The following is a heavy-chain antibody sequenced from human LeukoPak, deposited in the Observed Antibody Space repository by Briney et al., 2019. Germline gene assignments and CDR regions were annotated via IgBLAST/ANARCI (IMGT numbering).Heavy chain of an antibody. V-gene: IGHV3-23*01. CDR3: AKETGDFWSGGYFDY. J-gene: IGHJ4*02. CDR2: ISGSGGST. CDR1: GFTFSSYA. D-gene: IGHD3-3*01. Sequence: GGSLRLSCAAPGFTFSSYAMSWVRQAPGKGLEWVSAISGSGGSTYYADSVKGRFTISRDNSKNTLYLQMNSLRAEDTAVYYCAKETGDFWSGGYFDYWGQGTLVTVSS.